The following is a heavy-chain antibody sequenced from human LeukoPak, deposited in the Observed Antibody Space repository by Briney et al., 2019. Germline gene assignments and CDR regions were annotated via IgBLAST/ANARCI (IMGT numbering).Heavy chain of an antibody. D-gene: IGHD6-19*01. V-gene: IGHV7-4-1*02. CDR3: ARTNEYSSGLSPPDDY. Sequence: ASVKVSCKASGYTFTGYYMHWVRQAPGQGLEWMGWINTNTGNPTYAQGFTGRFVFSLDTSVSTAYLQISSLKAEDTAVYYCARTNEYSSGLSPPDDYWGQGTLVTVSS. CDR2: INTNTGNP. J-gene: IGHJ4*02. CDR1: GYTFTGYY.